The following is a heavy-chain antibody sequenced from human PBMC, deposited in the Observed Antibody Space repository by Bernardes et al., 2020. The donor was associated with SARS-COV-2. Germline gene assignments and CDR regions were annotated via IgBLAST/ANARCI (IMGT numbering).Heavy chain of an antibody. D-gene: IGHD2-21*02. CDR3: ARGTCCDGDCSKTPPEV. J-gene: IGHJ4*02. CDR2: INPDGTRT. V-gene: IGHV3-74*01. Sequence: GGSLRLSCAASGFTFSSSWMHWVRQTPGKGLVWVSRINPDGTRTNYADSVKGRFTISRDNAKNTLYLQMNSLRAEDTAVYYCARGTCCDGDCSKTPPEVWGQGILVSVSS. CDR1: GFTFSSSW.